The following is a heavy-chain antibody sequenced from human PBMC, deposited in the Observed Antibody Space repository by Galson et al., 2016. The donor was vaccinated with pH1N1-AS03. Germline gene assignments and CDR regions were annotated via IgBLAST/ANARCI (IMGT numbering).Heavy chain of an antibody. CDR2: IAFDANRE. D-gene: IGHD2-21*01. CDR1: GFTFSSFG. Sequence: SLRLSCAASGFTFSSFGMHWVRQAPGKGLEWVTFIAFDANREYYADPVRGRFTISRDNSKNTVYLQMNSLKSDDSAVYYCVQESLCEGGNCNSRVLGAYDIWGQGTVVTVSS. CDR3: VQESLCEGGNCNSRVLGAYDI. J-gene: IGHJ3*02. V-gene: IGHV3-30*02.